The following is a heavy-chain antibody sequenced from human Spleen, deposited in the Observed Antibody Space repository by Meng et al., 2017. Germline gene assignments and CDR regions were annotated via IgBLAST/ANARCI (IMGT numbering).Heavy chain of an antibody. J-gene: IGHJ4*02. D-gene: IGHD3-10*01. CDR2: IESQADGGTT. V-gene: IGHV3-15*04. CDR3: ATDRSMLRGVIDY. CDR1: GFTFSSYE. Sequence: GESLKISCAASGFTFSSYEMNWVRQAPGEGLEWVGHIESQADGGTTDYAAPVKGRFTISRDDSKNTLYLQMNSLKTEDTAVYYCATDRSMLRGVIDYWGQGTLVTVSS.